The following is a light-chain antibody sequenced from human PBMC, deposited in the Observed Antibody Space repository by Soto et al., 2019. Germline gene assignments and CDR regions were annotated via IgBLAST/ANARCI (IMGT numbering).Light chain of an antibody. Sequence: DIQMTQSPSSLSASGGDRVTIACRASQSISSYLNWYQQKPGKAPKLLIYAASSLQSGIPSRFSGSESGTDCTLTISSLQPEDFATYYCQQSYSTPNTFGQGTKLEIK. J-gene: IGKJ2*01. CDR3: QQSYSTPNT. CDR1: QSISSY. CDR2: AAS. V-gene: IGKV1-39*01.